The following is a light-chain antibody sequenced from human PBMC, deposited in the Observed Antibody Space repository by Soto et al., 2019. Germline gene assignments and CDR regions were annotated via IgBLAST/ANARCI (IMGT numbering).Light chain of an antibody. V-gene: IGLV1-40*01. CDR3: QSYDSTLSARYV. CDR1: RSNIGAGYD. J-gene: IGLJ1*01. CDR2: ANI. Sequence: QSVLTQPPSLSGAPGQRVTISCTGSRSNIGAGYDVHWYQQRPGAAPKLLISANINRPSGVPDRFSGSKSGTSASLAITGLQADAEGDYYCQSYDSTLSARYVFGTGTKLTVL.